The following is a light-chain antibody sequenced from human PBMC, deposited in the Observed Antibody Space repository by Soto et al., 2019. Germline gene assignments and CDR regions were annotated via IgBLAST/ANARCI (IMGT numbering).Light chain of an antibody. V-gene: IGKV3-11*01. CDR3: QQRSNWPPVT. Sequence: EIVLTQSPATLSLSPGERATLSCRASQSVSSYLAWYQQKPGQAPRLLIYDASNRATGIPARFSGSGSGTEVTLNISSLEPEDFAVYYCQQRSNWPPVTFGGGTKVEIK. CDR2: DAS. CDR1: QSVSSY. J-gene: IGKJ4*01.